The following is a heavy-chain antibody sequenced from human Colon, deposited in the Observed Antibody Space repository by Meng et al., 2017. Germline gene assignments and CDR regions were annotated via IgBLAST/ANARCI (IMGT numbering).Heavy chain of an antibody. CDR2: INHSGIT. V-gene: IGHV4-4*02. CDR1: GGFIISSNW. D-gene: IGHD1-26*01. J-gene: IGHJ4*02. Sequence: QLQLQESGPGLVTPSGTLSLTCSVSGGFIISSNWWIWVRQSPAKGLEWIGEINHSGITNYQPSLKSRATISIDTSKQQFSLRLNSVTVADTAIYFCATGVGATTAWGQGTLVTVSS. CDR3: ATGVGATTA.